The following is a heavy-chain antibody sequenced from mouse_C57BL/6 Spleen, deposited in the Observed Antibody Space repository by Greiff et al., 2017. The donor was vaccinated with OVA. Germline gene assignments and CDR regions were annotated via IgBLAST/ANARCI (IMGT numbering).Heavy chain of an antibody. CDR3: ARGGDYGDY. CDR2: INPSNGGT. CDR1: GYTFTSSW. D-gene: IGHD2-4*01. V-gene: IGHV1-53*01. J-gene: IGHJ2*01. Sequence: QVHVKQPGTELVKPGASGKLSCKASGYTFTSSWWPWVKQRPGQGLGWIGNINPSNGGTNYNEKFKSKATLTVDKSSSTAYMQLSSLTAEDSAVYYCARGGDYGDYWGQGTTLTVSS.